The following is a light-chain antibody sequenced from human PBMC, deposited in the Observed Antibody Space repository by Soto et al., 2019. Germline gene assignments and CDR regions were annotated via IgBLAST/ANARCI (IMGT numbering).Light chain of an antibody. CDR2: EVS. J-gene: IGLJ3*02. Sequence: QSALTQPASVSGSPGQSITISCTGTSSDVGGYNYVSWYQQHPGKAPKLMIYEVSNRPSGVSNRFSGSKSGNTASLTISGLQDEDEADYYCSSYTSSSNWVFGGGTKLTVL. CDR1: SSDVGGYNY. CDR3: SSYTSSSNWV. V-gene: IGLV2-14*01.